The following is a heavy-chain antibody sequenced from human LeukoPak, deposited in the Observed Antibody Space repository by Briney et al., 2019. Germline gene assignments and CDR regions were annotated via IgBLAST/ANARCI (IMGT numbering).Heavy chain of an antibody. Sequence: GGSLRLSCAASGFTFSSYEMNWVRQAPGKGLEWVSYISSSSSYIYYADSVKGRFTISRDNAKNSLYLQMNSLRAEDTAVYYCARDSIGYCNSTSCYGDGYYYYYYMDVWGKGTTVTVSS. V-gene: IGHV3-21*05. CDR3: ARDSIGYCNSTSCYGDGYYYYYYMDV. D-gene: IGHD2-2*01. CDR2: ISSSSSYI. CDR1: GFTFSSYE. J-gene: IGHJ6*03.